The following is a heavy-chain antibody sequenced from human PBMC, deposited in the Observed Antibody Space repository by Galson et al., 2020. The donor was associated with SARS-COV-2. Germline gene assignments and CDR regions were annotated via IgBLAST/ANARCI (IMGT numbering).Heavy chain of an antibody. J-gene: IGHJ5*02. Sequence: SETLSLTCAVSGGSISSGGYSWSWIRQPPGKGLEWIGYIYYSGSTYYNPSLKSRVTISVDTSKNQFSLKLSSVTAADTAVYYCARVGYCSSTSCDWFDPWGQGTLVTVSS. CDR3: ARVGYCSSTSCDWFDP. V-gene: IGHV4-30-4*07. D-gene: IGHD2-2*01. CDR2: IYYSGST. CDR1: GGSISSGGYS.